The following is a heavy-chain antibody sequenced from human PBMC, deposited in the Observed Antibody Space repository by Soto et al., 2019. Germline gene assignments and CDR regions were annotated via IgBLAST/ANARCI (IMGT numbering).Heavy chain of an antibody. D-gene: IGHD3-22*01. CDR2: IYYSGST. CDR1: GGSISSYY. Sequence: SETLSLTCTVSGGSISSYYWSWIRQPPGKGLEWIGYIYYSGSTNYNPSLKSRVTISVDTSKNQFSLKLSSVTAADTAVYYCARSSSSGYSFALWGQGTLVTVTS. CDR3: ARSSSSGYSFAL. J-gene: IGHJ4*02. V-gene: IGHV4-59*01.